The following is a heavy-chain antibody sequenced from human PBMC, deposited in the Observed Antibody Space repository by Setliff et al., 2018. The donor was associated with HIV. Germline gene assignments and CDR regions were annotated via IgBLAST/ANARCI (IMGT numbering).Heavy chain of an antibody. V-gene: IGHV3-7*01. Sequence: GGSLRLSCAASGFTFTSYWMIWVRQAPGKGLEWVANINQDGSEKNYVDSVKGRFTISRDNAKNSLYLQMDSLRVEDTTVYYCSRKLAPGHGMDVWGQGTTVTVSS. D-gene: IGHD3-3*02. CDR3: SRKLAPGHGMDV. J-gene: IGHJ6*02. CDR1: GFTFTSYW. CDR2: INQDGSEK.